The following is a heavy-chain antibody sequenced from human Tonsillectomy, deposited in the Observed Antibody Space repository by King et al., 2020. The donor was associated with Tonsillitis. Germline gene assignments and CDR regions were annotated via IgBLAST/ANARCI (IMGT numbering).Heavy chain of an antibody. CDR2: ISSGSSYT. D-gene: IGHD4-17*01. CDR3: AKAHNYGDYRNGFDF. V-gene: IGHV3-11*06. Sequence: VQLVESGGGLVEPGGSLRLSCATSGFTFSDYYMSWIRQDPGKGLEWISYISSGSSYTDYADSVKVRFTISRDNARNSLYLQMNSLRGEDTAVYYCAKAHNYGDYRNGFDFWGQGTLVTVSS. J-gene: IGHJ4*02. CDR1: GFTFSDYY.